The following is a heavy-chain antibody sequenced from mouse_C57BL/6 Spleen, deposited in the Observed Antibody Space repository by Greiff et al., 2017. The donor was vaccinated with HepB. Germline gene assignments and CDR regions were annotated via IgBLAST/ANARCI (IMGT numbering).Heavy chain of an antibody. J-gene: IGHJ4*01. CDR3: ARFDYDAYAMDY. D-gene: IGHD2-4*01. CDR1: GYTFTSYW. Sequence: QVQLQQPGAELVKPGASVKLSCKASGYTFTSYWMQWVKQRPGQGLEWIGEIDPSDSYTNYNQKFKGKATLTVDTSSSTAYMQLSSLTSEDSAVYYCARFDYDAYAMDYWGQGTSVTVSS. V-gene: IGHV1-50*01. CDR2: IDPSDSYT.